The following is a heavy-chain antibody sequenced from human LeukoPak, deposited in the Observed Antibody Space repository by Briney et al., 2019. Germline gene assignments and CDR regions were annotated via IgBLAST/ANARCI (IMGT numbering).Heavy chain of an antibody. CDR2: IYYSGST. J-gene: IGHJ4*02. V-gene: IGHV4-59*01. CDR3: ARGYKQTYYDILTGYSVYFDY. CDR1: GGCISSYY. Sequence: SETLSLTCTVSGGCISSYYWSWIRQPPGKGLEWIGYIYYSGSTNYNPSLKSRVTISVDTSKNQFSLKLSSVTAADTAVYYCARGYKQTYYDILTGYSVYFDYWGQGTLVTVSS. D-gene: IGHD3-9*01.